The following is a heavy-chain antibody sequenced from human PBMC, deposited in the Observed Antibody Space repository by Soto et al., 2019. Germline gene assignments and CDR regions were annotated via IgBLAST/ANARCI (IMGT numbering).Heavy chain of an antibody. CDR1: GFTFSSYA. CDR3: AKTVLLWFGEGPEGVPHFDY. Sequence: GGSLRLSCAASGFTFSSYAMSWVRQAPGKGLEWVSAISGSGGSTYYADSVKGRFTISRDNSKNTLYLQMNSLRAEDTAVYYCAKTVLLWFGEGPEGVPHFDYWGQGTLVTVSS. CDR2: ISGSGGST. D-gene: IGHD3-10*01. V-gene: IGHV3-23*01. J-gene: IGHJ4*02.